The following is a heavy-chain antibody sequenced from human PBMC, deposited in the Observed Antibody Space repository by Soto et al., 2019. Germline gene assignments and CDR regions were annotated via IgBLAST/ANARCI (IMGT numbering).Heavy chain of an antibody. J-gene: IGHJ5*02. Sequence: SETLSLTCAVSGGSITSSNWWSWVRQSPRKGLEWVGEIFHNGSTNYNPSLKSRVTMSVDRSKNQFSLELRSVTAADTAVYYCARARGAIFGVVIRNRFDPWGQGTLVTVSS. V-gene: IGHV4-4*02. D-gene: IGHD3-3*01. CDR1: GGSITSSNW. CDR3: ARARGAIFGVVIRNRFDP. CDR2: IFHNGST.